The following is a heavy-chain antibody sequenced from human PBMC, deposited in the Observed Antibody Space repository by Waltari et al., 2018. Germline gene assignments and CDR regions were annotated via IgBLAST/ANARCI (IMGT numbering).Heavy chain of an antibody. Sequence: EVQLVESGGGLVQPGGSLRLSCAASGFTFSSYWMIWVRQAPGKGLEWVANIKQDGSEKYYVDSVKGRFTISRDNAKNSLYLQMNSLKTEDTAVYYCTRDRRDSRVFDIWGQGTMVTVSS. D-gene: IGHD2-15*01. CDR2: IKQDGSEK. J-gene: IGHJ3*02. CDR3: TRDRRDSRVFDI. CDR1: GFTFSSYW. V-gene: IGHV3-7*03.